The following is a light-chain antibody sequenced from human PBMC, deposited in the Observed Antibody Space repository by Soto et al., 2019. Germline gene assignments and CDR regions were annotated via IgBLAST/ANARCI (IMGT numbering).Light chain of an antibody. V-gene: IGLV2-23*02. CDR1: SSDVGSYNL. CDR3: CSYAGSSTPVV. Sequence: QSALTQPASVSGSPGQSITICCTGTSSDVGSYNLVSWYQQHPGKAPKLMIYEVSKRPSGVSNRFSGSKSGNTASLTISGLQAEDEADYYCCSYAGSSTPVVFGGGTKVTVL. CDR2: EVS. J-gene: IGLJ2*01.